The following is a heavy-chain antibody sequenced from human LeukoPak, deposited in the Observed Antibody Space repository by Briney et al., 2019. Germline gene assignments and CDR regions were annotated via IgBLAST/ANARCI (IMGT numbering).Heavy chain of an antibody. D-gene: IGHD3-9*01. J-gene: IGHJ4*02. Sequence: GGSLRLSCAASGFTFDDYAMHWVRQAPGKGLEWVSLISWDGGSTYYADSVKGRFTISRDNSKNSLYLQMNSLRTEDTALYYCAKESRPSYYDILTGYYRQYYFDYWGQGTLVTVSS. CDR1: GFTFDDYA. CDR2: ISWDGGST. V-gene: IGHV3-43*01. CDR3: AKESRPSYYDILTGYYRQYYFDY.